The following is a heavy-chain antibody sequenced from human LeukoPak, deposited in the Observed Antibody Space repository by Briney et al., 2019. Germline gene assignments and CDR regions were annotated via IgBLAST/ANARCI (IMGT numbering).Heavy chain of an antibody. CDR3: ARTRFEWFGELLSCALDI. D-gene: IGHD3-10*01. Sequence: TSQTLSLTCAISGDSVSSNSAAWNWIRQSPSRGLEWLGRTYYRSKWYNDYAVSVESRITINPDTSKNQFSLQLNSVTPEDTAVYYCARTRFEWFGELLSCALDIWGQGTMVTVSS. V-gene: IGHV6-1*01. CDR1: GDSVSSNSAA. J-gene: IGHJ3*02. CDR2: TYYRSKWYN.